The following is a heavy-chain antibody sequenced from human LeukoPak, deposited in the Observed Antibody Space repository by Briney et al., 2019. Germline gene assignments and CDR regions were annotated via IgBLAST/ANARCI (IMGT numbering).Heavy chain of an antibody. CDR3: ARDSLYNFWSGYYHTTYYFDY. V-gene: IGHV4-61*09. J-gene: IGHJ4*02. Sequence: SETLSLTCTVSGGSISSGNYYWSWIRQPAGKGREWIGHIYTSGSTNYNPSLKSRVTISVDTSKNQFSLNLRSMTAADTAVYYCARDSLYNFWSGYYHTTYYFDYWGQGILVTVSS. CDR1: GGSISSGNYY. CDR2: IYTSGST. D-gene: IGHD3-3*01.